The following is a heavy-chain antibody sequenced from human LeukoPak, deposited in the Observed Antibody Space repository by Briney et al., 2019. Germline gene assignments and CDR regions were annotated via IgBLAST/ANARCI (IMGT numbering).Heavy chain of an antibody. J-gene: IGHJ4*02. Sequence: GGSLRLSCAASGFTFGSYAMSWVRQAPGKGLAWVSAISGSGGSTYYADSLKGRFTISRDNSKNTQYLQMNSLRAEDTAVYYCAKRAVGPFDYWGQGTLATVSS. CDR1: GFTFGSYA. CDR2: ISGSGGST. D-gene: IGHD4-23*01. V-gene: IGHV3-23*01. CDR3: AKRAVGPFDY.